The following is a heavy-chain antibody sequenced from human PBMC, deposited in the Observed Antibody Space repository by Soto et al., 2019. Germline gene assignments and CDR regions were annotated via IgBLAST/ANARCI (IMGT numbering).Heavy chain of an antibody. J-gene: IGHJ5*02. V-gene: IGHV1-8*01. CDR3: ARGREYSRTFDP. CDR1: GYTFTSYD. Sequence: ASVKVSCKASGYTFTSYDINWVRQATGQGLEWMGWMNPNSGNTGYAQKFQGRVTMTRNTSISTAYMELSSLRSEDTAVYYCARGREYSRTFDPSGQRNLVPVSS. CDR2: MNPNSGNT. D-gene: IGHD6-6*01.